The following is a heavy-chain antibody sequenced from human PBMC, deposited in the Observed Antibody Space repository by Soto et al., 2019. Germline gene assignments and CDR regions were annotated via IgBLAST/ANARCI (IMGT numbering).Heavy chain of an antibody. Sequence: GESLKISCKGSGYSFTSYWIGWVRQMPGKGLEWMGIIYPGDSDTRYSPSFQGQVTISADKSISTAYLQWSSLKASDTAMYYCARGTRAGYYYYGMDVWGQGTTVTVSS. J-gene: IGHJ6*02. V-gene: IGHV5-51*01. D-gene: IGHD6-19*01. CDR3: ARGTRAGYYYYGMDV. CDR2: IYPGDSDT. CDR1: GYSFTSYW.